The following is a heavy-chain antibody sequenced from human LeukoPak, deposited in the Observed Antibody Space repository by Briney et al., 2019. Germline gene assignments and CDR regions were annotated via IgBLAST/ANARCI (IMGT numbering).Heavy chain of an antibody. J-gene: IGHJ4*02. CDR3: ARRAGGSGSYRY. Sequence: SETLSLTCAVSGGSFSGYYWSWIRQPPGKGLEWIGEINHSGSTNYNPSLKSRVTISVDTSKNQFSLKLSSVTAADTAVYYCARRAGGSGSYRYWGQGTLVTVSS. D-gene: IGHD3-10*01. CDR1: GGSFSGYY. V-gene: IGHV4-34*01. CDR2: INHSGST.